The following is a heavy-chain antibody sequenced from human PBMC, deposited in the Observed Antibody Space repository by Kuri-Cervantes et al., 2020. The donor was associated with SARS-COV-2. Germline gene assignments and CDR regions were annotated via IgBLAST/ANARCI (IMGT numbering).Heavy chain of an antibody. CDR3: ASSAVDRSGDAFDI. D-gene: IGHD2-2*01. CDR1: GGSFSGYY. V-gene: IGHV4-34*01. J-gene: IGHJ3*02. CDR2: INHSGST. Sequence: SETPSLTCAVYGGSFSGYYWSWIRQPPGKGLEWIGEINHSGSTNYNPSLKSRVTISVDTSKNQFSLKLSSVTAADTAVYYCASSAVDRSGDAFDIWGQGTMVTVSS.